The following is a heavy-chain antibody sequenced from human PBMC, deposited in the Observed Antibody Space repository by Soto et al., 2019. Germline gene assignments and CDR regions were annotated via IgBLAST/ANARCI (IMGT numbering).Heavy chain of an antibody. D-gene: IGHD4-4*01. V-gene: IGHV1-69*13. J-gene: IGHJ4*02. CDR2: IIPIFGTA. Sequence: SVKVSCKASGGTFSSYAISWVRQAPGQGLEWMGGIIPIFGTANYAQKFQGRVTITADESTSTAYMELSSLRSEDTAVYYCARGNPPRREIDYWGQGTLVTVSS. CDR3: ARGNPPRREIDY. CDR1: GGTFSSYA.